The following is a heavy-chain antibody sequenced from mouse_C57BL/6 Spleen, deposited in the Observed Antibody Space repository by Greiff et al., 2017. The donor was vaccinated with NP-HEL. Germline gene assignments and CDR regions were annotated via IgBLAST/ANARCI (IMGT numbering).Heavy chain of an antibody. D-gene: IGHD1-1*01. CDR2: IDPENGDT. CDR3: TAYYGSSPLAD. V-gene: IGHV14-4*01. J-gene: IGHJ3*01. Sequence: EVQLQQSGAELVRPGASVKLSCTTSGFNIKDDYMHWVKQRPEQGLEWIGWIDPENGDTESASKFQGKATITADTSSNTPYLQLSSLTSADTAVYYCTAYYGSSPLADWGQGTLVTVAA. CDR1: GFNIKDDY.